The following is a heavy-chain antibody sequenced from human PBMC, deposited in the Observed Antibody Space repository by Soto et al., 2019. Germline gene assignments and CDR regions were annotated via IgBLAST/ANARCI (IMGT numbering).Heavy chain of an antibody. CDR3: ARDRGMVRGVIHYYYYYGMDV. V-gene: IGHV4-59*01. CDR2: IYYSGST. J-gene: IGHJ6*02. CDR1: GGSISSYY. Sequence: SETLSLTCTVSGGSISSYYWSWIRQPPGKGLEWIGYIYYSGSTNYNPSLKSRVTISVDTSKNQFSLKLSSVTAADTAVYYCARDRGMVRGVIHYYYYYGMDVWGQGTTVTVSS. D-gene: IGHD3-10*01.